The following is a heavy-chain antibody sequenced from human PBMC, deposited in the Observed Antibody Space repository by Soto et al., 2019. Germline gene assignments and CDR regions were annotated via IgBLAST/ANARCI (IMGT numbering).Heavy chain of an antibody. CDR2: IGHAGDT. D-gene: IGHD3-16*01. CDR1: GFSFTTYD. Sequence: EVPLVESGGGLVQPGGSLTLSCAASGFSFTTYDMHWVRQATGGGPEWVSSIGHAGDTYYADSVRGRFTISRDNAMQSFSLQMNGLRVGDTSMYYCASLGDRSYWGQGSLVTVSS. CDR3: ASLGDRSY. V-gene: IGHV3-13*04. J-gene: IGHJ4*02.